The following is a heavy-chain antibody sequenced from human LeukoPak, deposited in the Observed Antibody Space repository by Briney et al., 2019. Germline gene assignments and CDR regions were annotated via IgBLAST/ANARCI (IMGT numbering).Heavy chain of an antibody. CDR3: ARRAGEYSHPYDY. D-gene: IGHD2-15*01. V-gene: IGHV3-53*01. CDR2: IYSDNT. J-gene: IGHJ4*02. Sequence: PGRSLRLSCAVSGFTVSSNSMSWVRQAPGKGLEWVSFIYSDNTHYSDSVKGRFTISRDNSKNTLYLQMNSLRAEDTAIYYCARRAGEYSHPYDYWGQGTLVTVSS. CDR1: GFTVSSNS.